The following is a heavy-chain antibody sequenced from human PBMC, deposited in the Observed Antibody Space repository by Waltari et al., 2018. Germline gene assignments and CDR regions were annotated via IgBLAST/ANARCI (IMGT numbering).Heavy chain of an antibody. CDR3: ATYIGASVGTASFEV. CDR2: ISYSGTT. CDR1: GGSITSARHY. Sequence: QLQLQESGPGLVKPSETVSLTCSVSGGSITSARHYWGWIRQPPGQGREWIGTISYSGTTYNCPSLQSRVTISRDTSKTQLSLKLDSVTASATAVYYCATYIGASVGTASFEVWGQGTMVTVSS. D-gene: IGHD5-12*01. J-gene: IGHJ3*01. V-gene: IGHV4-39*01.